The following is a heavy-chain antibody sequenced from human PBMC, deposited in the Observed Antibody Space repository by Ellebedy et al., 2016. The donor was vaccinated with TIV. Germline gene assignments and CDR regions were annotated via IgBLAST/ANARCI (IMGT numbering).Heavy chain of an antibody. CDR2: ISAYNGNT. J-gene: IGHJ4*02. Sequence: AASVKVSCKASGYTFTSYGISWVRQAPGQGLEWMGWISAYNGNTNYAQKLQGRVTMTTDTSTSTAYMELRSLRSEDTAVYYCARWGIVGATSYFDYWGQGTLVTVSS. CDR1: GYTFTSYG. V-gene: IGHV1-18*01. D-gene: IGHD1-26*01. CDR3: ARWGIVGATSYFDY.